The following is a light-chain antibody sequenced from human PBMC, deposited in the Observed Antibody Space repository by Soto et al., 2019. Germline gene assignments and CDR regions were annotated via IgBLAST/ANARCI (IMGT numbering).Light chain of an antibody. Sequence: VLTQPPSVSGAPGQRVTISCTGSSSNIGAGYDVHWYQQLPGTAPKLLIYDNSYRPSGVPDRFSGSKSGTSASLAITGLQAEDEADYYCQSYDSSLSGSGVFGGGTKLTVL. V-gene: IGLV1-40*01. CDR2: DNS. J-gene: IGLJ2*01. CDR3: QSYDSSLSGSGV. CDR1: SSNIGAGYD.